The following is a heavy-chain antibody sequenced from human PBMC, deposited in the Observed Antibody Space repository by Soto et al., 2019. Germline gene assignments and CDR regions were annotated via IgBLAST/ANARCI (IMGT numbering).Heavy chain of an antibody. J-gene: IGHJ3*02. D-gene: IGHD2-21*01. CDR2: ISNRGTP. V-gene: IGHV4-30-4*01. CDR3: AREVKVVALSDAFDI. CDR1: GDSISSDNYF. Sequence: QVQLQESGPGLVKPSQTLSLICTVSGDSISSDNYFWSWIRQPPGQGLEWIGYISNRGTPYYNPSLKSRVTISLDTSKNRFTLDMYSVTAADTAVYYCAREVKVVALSDAFDIWGQGTMVTVSS.